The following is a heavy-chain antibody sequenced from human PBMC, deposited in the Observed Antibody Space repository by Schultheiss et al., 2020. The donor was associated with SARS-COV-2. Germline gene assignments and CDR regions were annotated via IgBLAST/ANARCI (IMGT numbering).Heavy chain of an antibody. CDR2: IGADSGGR. V-gene: IGHV3-33*01. D-gene: IGHD3-16*01. Sequence: GESLKISCAASGFTFSNYGMHWVRQAPGKGLEWVSAIGADSGGRDYADSVRGRFTIYRDNSESTVYLQMNSLRADDTAVYFCARRSGGSKDSWGQGTLVTVSS. CDR3: ARRSGGSKDS. J-gene: IGHJ4*02. CDR1: GFTFSNYG.